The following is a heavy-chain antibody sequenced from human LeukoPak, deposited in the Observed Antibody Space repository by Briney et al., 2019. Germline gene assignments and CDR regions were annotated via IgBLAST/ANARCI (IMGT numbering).Heavy chain of an antibody. CDR1: GFTFNAYY. J-gene: IGHJ4*02. CDR2: INPNTGDT. CDR3: AREFLSSGIAAAGGY. V-gene: IGHV1-2*02. D-gene: IGHD6-13*01. Sequence: ASVKVSCKASGFTFNAYYIHWVRQAPGQGLEWMGWINPNTGDTNFAQKFQGRVAMTRDTSLSTAYMELSRLRSDDTAVYYCAREFLSSGIAAAGGYWGQGTLVTVSS.